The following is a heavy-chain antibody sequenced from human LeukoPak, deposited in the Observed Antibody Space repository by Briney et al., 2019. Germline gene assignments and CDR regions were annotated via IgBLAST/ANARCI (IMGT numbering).Heavy chain of an antibody. D-gene: IGHD3-22*01. V-gene: IGHV3-7*04. Sequence: GGSLRLSCAASGFTFSTYWMTWVRQAPGKGLEWGANIKQDGSEKYYVDSLKGRFTISRDNAKNSLFLQMNSLRAEDTAVYYCARDLPTGYYISSGYYEYFLDYWGQGTLVTVSS. J-gene: IGHJ4*02. CDR3: ARDLPTGYYISSGYYEYFLDY. CDR2: IKQDGSEK. CDR1: GFTFSTYW.